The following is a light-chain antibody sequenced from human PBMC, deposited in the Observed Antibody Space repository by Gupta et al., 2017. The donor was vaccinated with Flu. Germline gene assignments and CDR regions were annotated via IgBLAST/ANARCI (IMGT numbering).Light chain of an antibody. CDR2: DAS. J-gene: IGKJ5*01. V-gene: IGKV3-11*01. CDR1: QSVSSY. Sequence: SPATLSLSPGERATLSCRASQSVSSYLAWYQQKPGQAPRLLIYDASNRATGIPARFSGSGSGTDFTLTSRSLEPEDFAVYYWQQRSNWITFGQGTRLEIK. CDR3: QQRSNWIT.